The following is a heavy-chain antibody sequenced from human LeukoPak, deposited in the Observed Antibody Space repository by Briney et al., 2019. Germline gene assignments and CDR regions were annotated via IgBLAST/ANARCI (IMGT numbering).Heavy chain of an antibody. D-gene: IGHD6-13*01. CDR1: GGSFSGYY. CDR3: ARHLAYSSSWSPPPNWFDP. CDR2: ANHSGST. J-gene: IGHJ5*02. Sequence: SETLSLTCAVYGGSFSGYYWSWIRQPPGKGLEWIGEANHSGSTNYNPSLKSRVTISVDTSKNQFSLKLSSVTAADTAVYYCARHLAYSSSWSPPPNWFDPWGQGTLVTVSS. V-gene: IGHV4-34*01.